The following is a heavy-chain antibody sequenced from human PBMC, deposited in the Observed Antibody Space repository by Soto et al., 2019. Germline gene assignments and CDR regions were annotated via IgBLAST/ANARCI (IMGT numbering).Heavy chain of an antibody. D-gene: IGHD5-12*01. CDR3: AKVQESGYDLAHFDY. Sequence: GGSLRLSCAASGFTFSSYAMSWVHQAPGKGLEWVSAISGSGGSTYYADSVKGRFTISRDNSKNTLYLQMNSLRAEDTAVYYCAKVQESGYDLAHFDYWGQGTLVTVSS. V-gene: IGHV3-23*01. J-gene: IGHJ4*02. CDR1: GFTFSSYA. CDR2: ISGSGGST.